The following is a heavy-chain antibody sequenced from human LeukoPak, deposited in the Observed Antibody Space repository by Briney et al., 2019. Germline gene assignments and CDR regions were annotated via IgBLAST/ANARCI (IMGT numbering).Heavy chain of an antibody. Sequence: GGSLRLSCAASGFTFSSYGMHWVRQAPGKGLDWVAFIRYDGSNKYYADSVKGRFTISRDNSKNTLYLQMNSLRAEDTAVYYCAKDPLYSVAGPPRYYGMDVWGQGTTVTVSS. CDR1: GFTFSSYG. CDR3: AKDPLYSVAGPPRYYGMDV. V-gene: IGHV3-30*02. J-gene: IGHJ6*02. D-gene: IGHD6-19*01. CDR2: IRYDGSNK.